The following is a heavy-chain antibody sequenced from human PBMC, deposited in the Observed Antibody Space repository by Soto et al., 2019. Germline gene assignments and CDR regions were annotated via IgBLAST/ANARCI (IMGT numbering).Heavy chain of an antibody. J-gene: IGHJ4*02. V-gene: IGHV4-59*01. CDR2: VYYTVST. Sequence: SDTLSLTCTVSGDSISTFYWGWMRQSPGKELECIGYVYYTVSTNYNPSLKSRVTISVDRSKNQFSLKLTSANAAATAVYYCARGRTVRNYADDSSDYFYFFDYWGQGTQVTVSS. CDR1: GDSISTFY. D-gene: IGHD3-22*01. CDR3: ARGRTVRNYADDSSDYFYFFDY.